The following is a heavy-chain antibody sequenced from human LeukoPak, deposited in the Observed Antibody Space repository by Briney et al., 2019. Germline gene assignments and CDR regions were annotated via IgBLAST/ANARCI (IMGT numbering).Heavy chain of an antibody. V-gene: IGHV3-23*01. CDR1: GFTFSSYA. Sequence: GASLRLSCAASGFTFSSYAMSWVRQAPGKGLEWVSAISGSGGSTYYADSVKGRFTISRDNSKNTLYPQMNSLRAEDTAVYYCAKERVAGTCYYYYGMDVWGQGTTVTVSS. CDR2: ISGSGGST. D-gene: IGHD6-19*01. CDR3: AKERVAGTCYYYYGMDV. J-gene: IGHJ6*02.